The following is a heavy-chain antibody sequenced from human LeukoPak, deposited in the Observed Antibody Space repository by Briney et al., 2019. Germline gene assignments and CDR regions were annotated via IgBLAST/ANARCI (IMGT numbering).Heavy chain of an antibody. D-gene: IGHD6-13*01. V-gene: IGHV4-4*02. CDR3: ARDNTQVIAAAANNWFDP. CDR2: IYHSGST. J-gene: IGHJ5*02. Sequence: SETLSLTCAVSGGSFSSSNWWGWVRQPPGKGLDWMGEIYHSGSTNYNPSLKSRVTISVDKSKNQFSLKLSSVTAADTAVYYCARDNTQVIAAAANNWFDPWGQGTLVTVSS. CDR1: GGSFSSSNW.